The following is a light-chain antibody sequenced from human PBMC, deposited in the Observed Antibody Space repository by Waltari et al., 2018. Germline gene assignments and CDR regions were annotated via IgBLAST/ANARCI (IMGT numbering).Light chain of an antibody. J-gene: IGKJ2*01. Sequence: DIAMTQSPATLSVSPGERATLSCRTSQSVNSNLAWYQQRPGQPPRLLIYGGSTRAPGIPGRFRGSGSGTEFTLTISRLQSEDFAVYYCQQYDNWLPYTFGQGTKVDMK. CDR1: QSVNSN. V-gene: IGKV3-15*01. CDR3: QQYDNWLPYT. CDR2: GGS.